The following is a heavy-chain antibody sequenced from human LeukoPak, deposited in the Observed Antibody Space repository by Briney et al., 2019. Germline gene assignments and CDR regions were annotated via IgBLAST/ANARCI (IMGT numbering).Heavy chain of an antibody. Sequence: SETLSLTCAVNGGSFSGYYWTWIRQSPGKGLEWIGEINHSGSTNYNASLKSRDTISEDTSKNQFSLKMTSVTAADTAVYYCARGRWGGNAFDIWGQGTMVTVSS. V-gene: IGHV4-34*01. D-gene: IGHD3-10*01. CDR3: ARGRWGGNAFDI. J-gene: IGHJ3*02. CDR1: GGSFSGYY. CDR2: INHSGST.